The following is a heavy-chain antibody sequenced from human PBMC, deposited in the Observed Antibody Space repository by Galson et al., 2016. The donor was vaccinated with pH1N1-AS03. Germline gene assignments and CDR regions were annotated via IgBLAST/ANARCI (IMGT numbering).Heavy chain of an antibody. D-gene: IGHD1-26*01. CDR2: INPNNGVT. J-gene: IGHJ6*02. V-gene: IGHV1-2*02. CDR3: ARDPRGPCSSATCATTYYFGMDV. Sequence: SVKVSCKASGYIFTGFYVHWVRQAPGQGLEWMGWINPNNGVTNYAQKFQARVTMTGDTSISKAYMELYGLKSDDTAVYYCARDPRGPCSSATCATTYYFGMDVLGQGTTVIVSS. CDR1: GYIFTGFY.